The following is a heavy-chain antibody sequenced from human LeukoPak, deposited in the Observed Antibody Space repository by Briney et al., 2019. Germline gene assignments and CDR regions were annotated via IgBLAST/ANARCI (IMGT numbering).Heavy chain of an antibody. J-gene: IGHJ3*02. CDR2: ISGSGSGGST. D-gene: IGHD1-26*01. Sequence: TGGSLRLSCAASGFTFSSSAMSWVRQAPGKGLEWVSNISGSGSGGSTYYADSVKGRFTISRDNSKNTLYLQMSSLRAEDTAVYYCARTHSANDAFDIWGQGTMVTVSS. CDR1: GFTFSSSA. V-gene: IGHV3-23*01. CDR3: ARTHSANDAFDI.